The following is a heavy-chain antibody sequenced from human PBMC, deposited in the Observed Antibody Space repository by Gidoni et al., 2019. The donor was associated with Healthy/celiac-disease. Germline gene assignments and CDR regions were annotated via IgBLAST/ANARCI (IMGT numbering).Heavy chain of an antibody. D-gene: IGHD6-6*01. V-gene: IGHV3-21*01. Sequence: VQLVESGGGLVKPGGSLRLSCAASGFTFSSYSMNWVRQAPGKGLEWVSSISSSSSYIYYADSVKGRFTISRDNAKNSLYLQMNSLRAEDTAVYYCARDEVARPDSGVDYWGQGTLVTVSS. CDR2: ISSSSSYI. CDR3: ARDEVARPDSGVDY. CDR1: GFTFSSYS. J-gene: IGHJ4*02.